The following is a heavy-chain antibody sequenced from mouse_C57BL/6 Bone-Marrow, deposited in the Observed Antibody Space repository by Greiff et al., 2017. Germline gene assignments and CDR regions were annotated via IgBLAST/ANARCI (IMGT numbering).Heavy chain of an antibody. CDR3: ARNWASYYFDY. V-gene: IGHV1-81*01. CDR2: IYPRSGNT. CDR1: GYTFTSYG. J-gene: IGHJ2*01. Sequence: QVQLQQSGAELARPGASVKLSCKASGYTFTSYGISWVKQRTGQGLEWIGEIYPRSGNTYYNAKFKGKATLTADKSSSTAYMELRSLTSEDSAVYFCARNWASYYFDYWGQGTTLTVSS. D-gene: IGHD4-1*01.